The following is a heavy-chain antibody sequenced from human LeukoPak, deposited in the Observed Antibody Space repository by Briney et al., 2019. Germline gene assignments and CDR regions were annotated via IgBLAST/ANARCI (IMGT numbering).Heavy chain of an antibody. D-gene: IGHD1-26*01. J-gene: IGHJ4*02. Sequence: GGSLRLPCAASGFTFDDYAMHWVRQAPGKGLEWVSGISWNSGSIGYADSVKGRFTISRDNAKNSLYLQMNSLRAEDMALYYCAKAVSGEIVGASVFDYWGQGTLVTVSS. V-gene: IGHV3-9*03. CDR1: GFTFDDYA. CDR2: ISWNSGSI. CDR3: AKAVSGEIVGASVFDY.